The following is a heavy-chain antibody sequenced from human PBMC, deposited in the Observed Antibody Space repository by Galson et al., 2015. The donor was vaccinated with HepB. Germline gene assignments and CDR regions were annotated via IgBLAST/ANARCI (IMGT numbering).Heavy chain of an antibody. CDR1: GYTFTNYG. Sequence: SVKVSCKASGYTFTNYGISWVRQAHGQGLEWMGWISAYNGNTNSAQKVQDRVTMTTDTSTSTAYMELGSLRSDDTAVYYCARHYHSGYDLEFDFWGQGTLVTVSS. V-gene: IGHV1-18*04. J-gene: IGHJ4*02. CDR2: ISAYNGNT. D-gene: IGHD5-12*01. CDR3: ARHYHSGYDLEFDF.